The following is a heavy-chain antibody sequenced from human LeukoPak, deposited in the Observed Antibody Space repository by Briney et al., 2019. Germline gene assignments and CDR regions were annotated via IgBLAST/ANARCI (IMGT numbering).Heavy chain of an antibody. CDR3: AKYPAMIVVVNKYYFDY. J-gene: IGHJ4*02. D-gene: IGHD3-22*01. V-gene: IGHV3-23*01. Sequence: GGSLRLSCAASGFTFNSYAMSWVRQAPEKGLEWVATISGSGGGTYYADSVKGRFTISRDDSKNTLYLQMNSLRAEDTAVYYCAKYPAMIVVVNKYYFDYWGQGTLVTVSS. CDR2: ISGSGGGT. CDR1: GFTFNSYA.